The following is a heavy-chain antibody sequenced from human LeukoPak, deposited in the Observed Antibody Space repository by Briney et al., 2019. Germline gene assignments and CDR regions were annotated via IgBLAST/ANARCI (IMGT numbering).Heavy chain of an antibody. Sequence: ASVKVSCKASGYTFTSYGISWVRQAPGQGLEWTGWISAYNGNTNYAQKLQGRVTMTTDTSTSTAYMELRSLRSDDTAVYYCARVLLGIAVAGKGFDYWGQGTLVTVSS. CDR1: GYTFTSYG. V-gene: IGHV1-18*01. D-gene: IGHD6-19*01. J-gene: IGHJ4*02. CDR2: ISAYNGNT. CDR3: ARVLLGIAVAGKGFDY.